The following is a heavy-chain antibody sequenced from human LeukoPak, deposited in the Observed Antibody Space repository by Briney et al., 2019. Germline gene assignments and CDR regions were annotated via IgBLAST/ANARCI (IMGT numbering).Heavy chain of an antibody. J-gene: IGHJ4*02. V-gene: IGHV3-30*04. CDR1: GFTFSSYA. CDR3: ARVYYYDSSGYSILGLGADY. D-gene: IGHD3-22*01. Sequence: GGSLRLSCAASGFTFSSYAMHWVRQAPGKGPEWVAVISYDGSNKYYADSVKGRYTISRDNSKNTLYLQMNSLRAEDTAVYYCARVYYYDSSGYSILGLGADYWGQGTLVTVSS. CDR2: ISYDGSNK.